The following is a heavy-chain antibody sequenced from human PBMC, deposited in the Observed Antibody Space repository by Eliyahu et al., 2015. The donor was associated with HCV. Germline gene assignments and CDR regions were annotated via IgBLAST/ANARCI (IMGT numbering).Heavy chain of an antibody. CDR1: GYTFTSYG. CDR2: ISAYNGNT. D-gene: IGHD3-3*01. V-gene: IGHV1-18*01. CDR3: ARGKYYDFWSGYYQGHYYGVDV. Sequence: QVQLVQSGAEVKKPGASVKVSXKASGYTFTSYGISWVRQAPGQGLEWMGWISAYNGNTNYAQKLQGRVTMTTDTSTSTAYMELRSLRSDDTAVYYCARGKYYDFWSGYYQGHYYGVDVWGQGTTVTVSS. J-gene: IGHJ6*02.